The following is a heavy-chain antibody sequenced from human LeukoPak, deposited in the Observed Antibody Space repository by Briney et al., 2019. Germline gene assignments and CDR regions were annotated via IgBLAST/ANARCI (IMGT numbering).Heavy chain of an antibody. D-gene: IGHD3-10*01. CDR2: IIPIFGTA. CDR3: ARSTYYYGSGRSGNDDY. V-gene: IGHV1-69*13. J-gene: IGHJ4*02. Sequence: ASVKVSRKASGGTFSSYAISWVRQAPGQGLEWMGGIIPIFGTANYAQKFQGRVTITADESTSTAYMELSSLRSEDTAVYYCARSTYYYGSGRSGNDDYWGQGTLVTVSS. CDR1: GGTFSSYA.